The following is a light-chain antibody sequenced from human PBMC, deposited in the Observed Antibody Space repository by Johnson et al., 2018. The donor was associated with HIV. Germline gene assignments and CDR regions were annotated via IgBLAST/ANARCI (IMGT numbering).Light chain of an antibody. Sequence: QSVLTQPPSVSAAPGQKVTISCSGNNSNFGNYYLSWYQHLPGTAPKLLIYDNHKRPSGIPDRFSGSKSVPSATLAITGLQAGDEADDYCGTWDTRLSAYVFGTGTKVTVL. J-gene: IGLJ1*01. CDR2: DNH. V-gene: IGLV1-51*01. CDR1: NSNFGNYY. CDR3: GTWDTRLSAYV.